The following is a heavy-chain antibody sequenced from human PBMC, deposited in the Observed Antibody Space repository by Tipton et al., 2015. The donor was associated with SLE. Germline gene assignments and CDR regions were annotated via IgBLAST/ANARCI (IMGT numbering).Heavy chain of an antibody. J-gene: IGHJ6*02. Sequence: SLRLSCVASGFTFDDYAMHWVRQAPGKGLEWVSGISWNSVSIGNADSVKGRFTISRDNAKNSLYLQMNSLRAEDTALYYCAKDRELGRWGGMDVWGQGTTVTVSS. D-gene: IGHD3-10*01. CDR1: GFTFDDYA. CDR3: AKDRELGRWGGMDV. V-gene: IGHV3-9*01. CDR2: ISWNSVSI.